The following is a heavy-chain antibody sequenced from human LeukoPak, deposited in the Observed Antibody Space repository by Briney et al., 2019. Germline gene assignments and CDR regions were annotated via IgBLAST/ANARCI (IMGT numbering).Heavy chain of an antibody. CDR2: ISSSGSYI. CDR1: RFTFSSYS. CDR3: ARTHYYIPAATYWFDP. V-gene: IGHV3-21*01. J-gene: IGHJ5*02. Sequence: GGSLRLSCAASRFTFSSYSMNWVRQAPGKGLEWVSSISSSGSYIYYADSVKGRFTISRDNSKNTLYLQMNSLRAEDTAVYYCARTHYYIPAATYWFDPWGQGTLVTVSS. D-gene: IGHD6-13*01.